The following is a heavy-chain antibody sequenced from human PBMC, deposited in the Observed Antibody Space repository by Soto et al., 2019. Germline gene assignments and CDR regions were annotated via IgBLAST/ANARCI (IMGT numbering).Heavy chain of an antibody. V-gene: IGHV2-26*01. D-gene: IGHD3-3*01. CDR3: ARIRDPVCYDCCSRYSFDP. CDR1: GFSRSNARMG. CDR2: IFSNDEK. Sequence: SGPTLVNPTDTLTLTCIVSGFSRSNARMGVSWIRQPPGKALERLAHIFSNDEKSYSTYLKSRLTITKDTSKSQVVLTMTNMGLVDTATYYCARIRDPVCYDCCSRYSFDPWGQGTLVTVSS. J-gene: IGHJ5*02.